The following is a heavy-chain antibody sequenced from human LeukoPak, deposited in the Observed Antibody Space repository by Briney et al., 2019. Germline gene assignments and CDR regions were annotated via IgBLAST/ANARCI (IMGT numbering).Heavy chain of an antibody. Sequence: ASVKVSCKASSYTFTSYGISWVRQAPGQGLEWMGWISAYNGNTNYAQKLQGRVTMTTDTSTSTAYMELRSLRSDDTAVYYCARRHSIATRMDVWGQGTTVTVSS. V-gene: IGHV1-18*01. CDR2: ISAYNGNT. CDR3: ARRHSIATRMDV. CDR1: SYTFTSYG. D-gene: IGHD6-6*01. J-gene: IGHJ6*02.